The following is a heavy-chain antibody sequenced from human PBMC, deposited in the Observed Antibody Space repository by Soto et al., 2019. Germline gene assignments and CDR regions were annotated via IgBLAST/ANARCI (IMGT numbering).Heavy chain of an antibody. V-gene: IGHV1-69*02. Sequence: QVQLVQSGAEVKKPGSSVKVSCKASGGTFSSYSISWVRQAPGQGLEWMGRIIPILGIANYAQKFQGRVTITADKSTSTAYMELSSLRAEDTAVYHCARGGVAGFDYWGQGTLVPSPQ. CDR3: ARGGVAGFDY. J-gene: IGHJ4*02. CDR1: GGTFSSYS. CDR2: IIPILGIA. D-gene: IGHD6-19*01.